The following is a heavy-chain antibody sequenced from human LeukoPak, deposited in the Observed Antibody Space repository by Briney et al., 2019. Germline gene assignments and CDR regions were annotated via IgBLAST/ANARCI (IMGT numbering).Heavy chain of an antibody. J-gene: IGHJ4*02. Sequence: GGSLRLSCAASGFTFSSYWMSWVRQAPGKGLEWVANIKQDGSEKYYVDSVKGRFTISRDNAKNSVYLQMNSLRAEDTAVYYCARSGGTYSFDYWGQGTLVTVSS. D-gene: IGHD1-26*01. CDR3: ARSGGTYSFDY. CDR2: IKQDGSEK. V-gene: IGHV3-7*01. CDR1: GFTFSSYW.